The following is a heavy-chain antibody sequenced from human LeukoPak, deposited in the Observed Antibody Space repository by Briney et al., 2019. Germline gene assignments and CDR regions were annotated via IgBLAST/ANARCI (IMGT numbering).Heavy chain of an antibody. CDR2: ISSGGDTT. V-gene: IGHV3-48*03. J-gene: IGHJ5*02. CDR1: GFTFSIHE. CDR3: ARVAGWHWFDP. Sequence: GGSLRLSCAVSGFTFSIHEMNWVRQAPGKGLECISYISSGGDTTYYADSVKGRFTISRDNSKNTVYLQMNNMRVDDTAVYYRARVAGWHWFDPWGQGTLVTVSS. D-gene: IGHD6-19*01.